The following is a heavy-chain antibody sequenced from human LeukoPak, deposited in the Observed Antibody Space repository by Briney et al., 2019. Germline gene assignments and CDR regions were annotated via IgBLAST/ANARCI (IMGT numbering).Heavy chain of an antibody. CDR2: IWYDGSNK. CDR3: ARGSLTGDRYYYYGMDV. CDR1: GFTFSSYG. J-gene: IGHJ6*02. D-gene: IGHD7-27*01. V-gene: IGHV3-33*01. Sequence: GGSLRLSCAASGFTFSSYGMHWVRQAPGKGLEWVAVIWYDGSNKYYADSVKGRFTISRDNSKNTLYLQMNSLRAEDTAVYYCARGSLTGDRYYYYGMDVWGQGTTVTVSS.